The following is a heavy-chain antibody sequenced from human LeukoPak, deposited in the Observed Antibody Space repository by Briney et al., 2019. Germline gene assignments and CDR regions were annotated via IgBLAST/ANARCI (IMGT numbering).Heavy chain of an antibody. J-gene: IGHJ6*03. V-gene: IGHV1-69*05. CDR3: ARGLSPLITMVRGVKRDYYMDV. CDR1: GGTFSSYA. Sequence: ASVKVSCKASGGTFSSYAISWVRQAPGQGLEWMGGIIPIFGTANYAQKFQGRVTMTRDMSTSTVYMELSSLRSEDTAVYYCARGLSPLITMVRGVKRDYYMDVWGKGTTVTVSS. CDR2: IIPIFGTA. D-gene: IGHD3-10*01.